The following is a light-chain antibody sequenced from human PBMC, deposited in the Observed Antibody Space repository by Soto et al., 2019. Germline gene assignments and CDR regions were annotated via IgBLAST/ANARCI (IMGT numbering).Light chain of an antibody. Sequence: EIVLTQSPGTLSLSPGERATLSCRASQSVRSCYLAWYQQKPGQAPRLLIYGASFRATGIPDRFSGSGSGTDFTLTISRLEPEDFAVYYCQQYGGSPFTFGLGTKVEIK. CDR2: GAS. CDR3: QQYGGSPFT. CDR1: QSVRSCY. J-gene: IGKJ2*01. V-gene: IGKV3-20*01.